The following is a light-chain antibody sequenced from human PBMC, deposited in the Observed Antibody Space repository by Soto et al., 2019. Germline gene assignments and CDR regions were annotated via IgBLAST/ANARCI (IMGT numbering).Light chain of an antibody. Sequence: DIQMTQSPSTLSAYVGDRVTITCRASEGISSWLAWYQQKPGKAPKLLIYDASSLESGVQSRFSVSGSATEFTRTSSSLLPDDFATYYCQQYNNYWTFGQGPRVEIK. CDR3: QQYNNYWT. V-gene: IGKV1-5*01. J-gene: IGKJ1*01. CDR1: EGISSW. CDR2: DAS.